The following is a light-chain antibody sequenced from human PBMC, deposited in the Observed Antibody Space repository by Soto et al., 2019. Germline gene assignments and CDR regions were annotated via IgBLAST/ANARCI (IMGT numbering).Light chain of an antibody. CDR1: QSLLHSNGYNY. Sequence: DIVMTQSPLSLPVTPGEPASISCRSSQSLLHSNGYNYLDWYLQKPGQSPQLLIYLGSNRASGVPDRCSGSGSGTDFTLKISRVEADDVGVYYCMQALQTPLTFGQGTRLEIK. J-gene: IGKJ5*01. CDR3: MQALQTPLT. CDR2: LGS. V-gene: IGKV2-28*01.